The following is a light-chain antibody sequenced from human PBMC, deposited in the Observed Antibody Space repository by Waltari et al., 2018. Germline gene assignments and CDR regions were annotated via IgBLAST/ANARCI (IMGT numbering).Light chain of an antibody. V-gene: IGKV3-11*01. CDR2: DAS. CDR3: QHRDK. Sequence: EVVLTQSPATLSLSPGVGATLSCGASQTVSNYLAWYQLKPGQAPRLLIYDASNRATGIPARFSGSGSGTDFTLTISSLEPEDFAVYYCQHRDKFGQGTRLEIK. CDR1: QTVSNY. J-gene: IGKJ5*01.